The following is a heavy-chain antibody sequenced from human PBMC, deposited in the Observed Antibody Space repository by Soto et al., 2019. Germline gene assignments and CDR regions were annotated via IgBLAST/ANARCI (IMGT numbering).Heavy chain of an antibody. D-gene: IGHD6-6*01. CDR2: ISQNSANI. CDR1: GFTFDNYA. J-gene: IGHJ4*02. V-gene: IGHV3-9*01. CDR3: AKTSSIAARLFDY. Sequence: GGSLRLSCAASGFTFDNYAMHWVRQAPGKGLEWVSGISQNSANIPYADSVKGRFTISRDNAKNSLYLQMNSLRTEDTALYYCAKTSSIAARLFDYWGQGTLVTVSS.